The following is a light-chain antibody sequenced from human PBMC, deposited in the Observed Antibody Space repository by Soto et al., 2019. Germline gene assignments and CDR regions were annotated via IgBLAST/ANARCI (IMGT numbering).Light chain of an antibody. V-gene: IGLV1-40*01. CDR1: TSNIGAND. Sequence: QSVLTQPPSVSGAPGQRVTISCFWSTSNIGANDLHWYQQLPGTAPKLLIYGDINRPSGVPDRFSGSKSGTSASLASSGLQADDEADYYCQSFVNSLNGVVFGGGTKLTVL. CDR3: QSFVNSLNGVV. CDR2: GDI. J-gene: IGLJ2*01.